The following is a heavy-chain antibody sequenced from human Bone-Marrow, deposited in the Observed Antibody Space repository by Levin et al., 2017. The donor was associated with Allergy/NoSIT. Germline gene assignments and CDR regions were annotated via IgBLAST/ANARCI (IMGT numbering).Heavy chain of an antibody. Sequence: RGESLKISCAAYGYSSANYWIAWVRQMPGKGPEWMGIIYPGDSDTRYNPSFQGLVTISADKSISTAYLQWNSLKASDTALYFCASHGVGLPAGVAAYGIWGQGTMVTVSS. J-gene: IGHJ3*02. D-gene: IGHD2-8*01. CDR3: ASHGVGLPAGVAAYGI. V-gene: IGHV5-51*01. CDR2: IYPGDSDT. CDR1: GYSSANYW.